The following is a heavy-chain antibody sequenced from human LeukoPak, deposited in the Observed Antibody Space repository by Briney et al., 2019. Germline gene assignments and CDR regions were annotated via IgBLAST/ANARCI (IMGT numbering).Heavy chain of an antibody. V-gene: IGHV4-30-4*08. CDR2: IFYSGST. J-gene: IGHJ4*02. Sequence: SETLSLTCTVSGGSISSGDYYWSWIRQPPGKGLEWIGYIFYSGSTYYNPSLKSRVTISVDTSKNQFSLKLSSVTAADTAVYYCATPSGARRDGYAIDYWGQGTLVTVSS. CDR1: GGSISSGDYY. CDR3: ATPSGARRDGYAIDY. D-gene: IGHD5-24*01.